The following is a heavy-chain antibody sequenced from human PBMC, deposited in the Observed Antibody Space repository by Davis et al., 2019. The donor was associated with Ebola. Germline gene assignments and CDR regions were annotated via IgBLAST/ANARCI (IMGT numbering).Heavy chain of an antibody. CDR2: VSGDGTNT. CDR1: GFTFSSYP. D-gene: IGHD3-3*01. Sequence: GESLKISCAASGFTFSSYPMHWVRQAPGKGLEWISLVSGDGTNTYYADSVKGRFTISRDNAENTLYLQMNSLRAEDTAVYYCAKDQIRFSDYWGQGTLVTVSS. V-gene: IGHV3-23*01. CDR3: AKDQIRFSDY. J-gene: IGHJ4*02.